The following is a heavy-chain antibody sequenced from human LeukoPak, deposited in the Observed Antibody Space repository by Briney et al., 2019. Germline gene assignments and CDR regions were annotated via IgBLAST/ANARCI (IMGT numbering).Heavy chain of an antibody. CDR2: IYHSGST. J-gene: IGHJ4*02. V-gene: IGHV4-30-2*01. CDR3: ARGDSSLDY. D-gene: IGHD3-22*01. Sequence: PSETLSLTCAVSGGSISSGGYSWSWIRQPPGKGLEWIGYIYHSGSTYYNPSLESRVTISVDRSKNQFSLKLSSVTAADTAVYYCARGDSSLDYWGQGTLVTVSS. CDR1: GGSISSGGYS.